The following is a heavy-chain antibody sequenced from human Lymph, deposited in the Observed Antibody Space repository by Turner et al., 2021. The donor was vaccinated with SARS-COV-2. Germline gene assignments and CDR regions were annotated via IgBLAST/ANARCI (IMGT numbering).Heavy chain of an antibody. CDR2: IYYNVST. CDR3: ARWFDY. V-gene: IGHV4-59*01. J-gene: IGHJ4*02. CDR1: GGSSSSYY. Sequence: QVQLQESGPGLVKPSETLSLTCTVPGGSSSSYYWSWIRQPPGKGLEWIGYIYYNVSTNYNPSLKSRVTISVDTSKNQFSLKLTSVTAADTAVYYCARWFDYWGQGTLVTVSP.